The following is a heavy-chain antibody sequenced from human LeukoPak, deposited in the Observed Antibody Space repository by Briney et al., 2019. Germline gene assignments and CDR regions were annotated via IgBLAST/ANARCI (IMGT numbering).Heavy chain of an antibody. V-gene: IGHV3-21*01. CDR2: ISYSSTYI. J-gene: IGHJ2*01. D-gene: IGHD1-26*01. CDR1: GFTFSSFS. CDR3: ASTPSVGNYYPWYFDL. Sequence: GGSLRLSCAVSGFTFSSFSMNWVRQAPGKGLGWVSSISYSSTYIYYADSVKGRFTISRDNAKNSLYLQMNSLRAEDTAVYYCASTPSVGNYYPWYFDLWGRGTLVTVSS.